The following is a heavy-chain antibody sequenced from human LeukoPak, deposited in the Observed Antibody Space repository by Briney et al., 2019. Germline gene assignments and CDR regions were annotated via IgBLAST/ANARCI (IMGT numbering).Heavy chain of an antibody. CDR3: ANSRYSGSFDAFDN. V-gene: IGHV3-30*02. CDR2: IRYDGSDK. D-gene: IGHD1-26*01. CDR1: GFTFSSYG. Sequence: GGSLRLSCAASGFTFSSYGMHWVRQAPGKGLEWVAFIRYDGSDKCYADSVKGRFTISRDNSKNTLYLQMNSLRAEDTAVYYCANSRYSGSFDAFDNWGQGTVVTVST. J-gene: IGHJ3*02.